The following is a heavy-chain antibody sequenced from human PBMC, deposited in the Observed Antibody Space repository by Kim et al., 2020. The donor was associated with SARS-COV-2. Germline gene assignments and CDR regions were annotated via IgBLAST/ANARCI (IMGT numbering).Heavy chain of an antibody. D-gene: IGHD3-10*01. CDR2: ISSSSSYI. CDR1: GFTFSSYS. CDR3: ARHGSRPGPVWFGGVSSMDV. V-gene: IGHV3-21*01. J-gene: IGHJ6*02. Sequence: GGSLRLSCAASGFTFSSYSMNWVRQAPGKGLEWVSSISSSSSYIYYADSVKGRFTISRDNAKNSLYLQMNSLRAEDTAVYYCARHGSRPGPVWFGGVSSMDVWGQGTTVTVSS.